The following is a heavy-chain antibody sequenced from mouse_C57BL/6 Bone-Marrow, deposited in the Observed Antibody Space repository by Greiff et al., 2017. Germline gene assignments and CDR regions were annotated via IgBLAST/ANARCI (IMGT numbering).Heavy chain of an antibody. CDR3: ASSHYDPFAY. CDR2: IYPGSGST. D-gene: IGHD2-4*01. V-gene: IGHV1-55*01. Sequence: VQLQQSGAELVKPGASVKLSCTASGFNIKDYYMHWVKQRPGQGLEWIGDIYPGSGSTNYNEKFKSKATLTVDTSSSTAYMQLSSLTSEDSAVYYCASSHYDPFAYWGQGTLVTVSA. CDR1: GFNIKDYY. J-gene: IGHJ3*01.